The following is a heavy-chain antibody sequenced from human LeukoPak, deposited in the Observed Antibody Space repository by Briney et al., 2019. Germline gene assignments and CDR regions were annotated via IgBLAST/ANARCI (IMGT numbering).Heavy chain of an antibody. CDR1: GFTFTSYW. V-gene: IGHV3-74*01. CDR3: AREHYVGMDV. Sequence: PGGSLTLSCAAPGFTFTSYWMQWVRQAPGKGREWLPRVHRDGSSTTYEDSVKGRLTLSRDNAHNTLYLQMNSLRAGDTAVYECAREHYVGMDVWGEGTTVTVSS. J-gene: IGHJ6*04. CDR2: VHRDGSST.